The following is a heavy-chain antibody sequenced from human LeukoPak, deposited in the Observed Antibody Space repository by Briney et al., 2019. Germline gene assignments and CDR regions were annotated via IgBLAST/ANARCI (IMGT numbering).Heavy chain of an antibody. J-gene: IGHJ4*02. CDR3: TTHAYCGGDCYSN. V-gene: IGHV3-73*01. CDR2: IAGKANNYAT. D-gene: IGHD2-21*02. CDR1: GFTFSASG. Sequence: RGSLKLSCAASGFTFSASGVHWVRQASGKGLEWVGRIAGKANNYATLYAASVKGRFTISRDDSQNTAYLQMTSLKTEDTAVYYCTTHAYCGGDCYSNWGQGTLVTVYS.